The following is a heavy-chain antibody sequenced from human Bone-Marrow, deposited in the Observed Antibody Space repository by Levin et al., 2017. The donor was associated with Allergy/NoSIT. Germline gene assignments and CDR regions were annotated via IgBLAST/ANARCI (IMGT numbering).Heavy chain of an antibody. CDR1: GFTFSSYA. Sequence: GESLKISCAASGFTFSSYAMSWVRQAPGKGLEWVSAISGSGGSTYYADSVKGRFTISRDNSKNTLYLQMNSLRAEDTAVYYCAKDRGRSSSWYPVRLYYYGMDVWGQGTTVTVSS. D-gene: IGHD6-13*01. CDR3: AKDRGRSSSWYPVRLYYYGMDV. CDR2: ISGSGGST. J-gene: IGHJ6*02. V-gene: IGHV3-23*01.